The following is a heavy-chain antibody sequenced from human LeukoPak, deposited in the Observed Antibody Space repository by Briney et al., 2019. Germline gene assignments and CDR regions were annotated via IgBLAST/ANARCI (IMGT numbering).Heavy chain of an antibody. V-gene: IGHV4-59*01. Sequence: KPSETLSLTCTVSGGSISSYYWSWLRQPPGKGLEWIGYIYYSGSTNYNPSLKSRVTISVDTSKNQFSLKLSSVTAADTAVYYCARDSSSWYGDAFDIWGQGTMVTVSS. D-gene: IGHD6-13*01. CDR1: GGSISSYY. CDR2: IYYSGST. CDR3: ARDSSSWYGDAFDI. J-gene: IGHJ3*02.